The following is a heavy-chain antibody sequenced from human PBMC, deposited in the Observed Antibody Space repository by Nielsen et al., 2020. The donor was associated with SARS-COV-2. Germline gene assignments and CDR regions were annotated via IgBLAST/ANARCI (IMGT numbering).Heavy chain of an antibody. Sequence: GESLKISCAASGFIFSNYRMHWVRQAPGKGLVWVSHINPDEGKTTYADSVKGRFTISRDKAENTLYLQMNSLRADDTAVYYCVRVRDDGYYYDTGPFDYWGQGTLVTVSS. CDR3: VRVRDDGYYYDTGPFDY. CDR2: INPDEGKT. CDR1: GFIFSNYR. D-gene: IGHD3-22*01. J-gene: IGHJ4*02. V-gene: IGHV3-74*03.